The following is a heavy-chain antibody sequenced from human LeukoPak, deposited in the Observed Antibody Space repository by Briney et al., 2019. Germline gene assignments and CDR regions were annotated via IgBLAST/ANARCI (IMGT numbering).Heavy chain of an antibody. D-gene: IGHD3-22*01. CDR3: ARSTMGMTTDY. CDR1: GFSLSTSGMR. V-gene: IGHV2-70*04. CDR2: IDWDDDK. Sequence: GPALVKPTQTLTLTCTFSGFSLSTSGMRVSWIRQPPGKALEWLALIDWDDDKFYSTSRKNRLTISKDTSKNQVVLTMTNIDPVDTATYYCARSTMGMTTDYWGQGTLVTVSS. J-gene: IGHJ4*02.